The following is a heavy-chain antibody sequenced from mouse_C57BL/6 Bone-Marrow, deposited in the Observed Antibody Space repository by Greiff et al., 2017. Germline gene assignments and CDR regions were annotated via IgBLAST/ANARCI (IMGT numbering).Heavy chain of an antibody. D-gene: IGHD4-1*02. J-gene: IGHJ3*01. Sequence: VQLVESGPELVKPGASVKLSCKASGYTFTSYDINWVKQRPGQGLEWIGWIYPRVGSTKYNGKFKGMATLTVDTSSSTSYMERHSLTSEDSAVYFGARPSTGTWFAYWGQGTLVTVSA. CDR3: ARPSTGTWFAY. CDR1: GYTFTSYD. V-gene: IGHV1-85*01. CDR2: IYPRVGST.